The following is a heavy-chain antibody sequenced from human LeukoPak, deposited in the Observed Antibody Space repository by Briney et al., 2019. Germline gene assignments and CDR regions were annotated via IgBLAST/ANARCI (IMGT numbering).Heavy chain of an antibody. Sequence: AVKVSCKASGGTFSSYAISWVRQAPGQGLEWMGGIIPIFGTANYAQKFQGRVTITADKSTSTAYMELSSLRSEDTAVYYCAKDGLQSTTSGVHLDSWGQGTLVTVSS. CDR2: IIPIFGTA. D-gene: IGHD5/OR15-5a*01. J-gene: IGHJ5*01. V-gene: IGHV1-69*06. CDR3: AKDGLQSTTSGVHLDS. CDR1: GGTFSSYA.